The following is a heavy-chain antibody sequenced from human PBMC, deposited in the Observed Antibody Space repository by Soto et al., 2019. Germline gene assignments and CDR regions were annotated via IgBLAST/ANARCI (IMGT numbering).Heavy chain of an antibody. J-gene: IGHJ3*02. Sequence: GGSLRLSCAASGFTFSSYSMNWVRQAPGKGLEWVSYISSSSSTIYYADSVKGRFTISRDNAKNSLYLQMNSLRAEDTVVYYCARDHDYGDYGGWFGAFDIWGQGTMVTVSS. V-gene: IGHV3-48*01. CDR3: ARDHDYGDYGGWFGAFDI. CDR2: ISSSSSTI. CDR1: GFTFSSYS. D-gene: IGHD4-17*01.